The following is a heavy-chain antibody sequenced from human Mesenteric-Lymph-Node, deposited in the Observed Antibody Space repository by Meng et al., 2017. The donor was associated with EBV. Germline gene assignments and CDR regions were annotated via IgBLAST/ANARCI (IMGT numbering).Heavy chain of an antibody. Sequence: QVRLVQPGAEVKKPGASGKVSCKASGYTFTSYGISWVRQAPGQGLEWMGWISAYNGNTKYAQKFQGRVTMTTDSSTSTAYMDLRSLRSDDTALYYCARDPMTIVGVIIGTWFLDPWGQGTLVTVSS. CDR3: ARDPMTIVGVIIGTWFLDP. CDR1: GYTFTSYG. V-gene: IGHV1-18*01. J-gene: IGHJ5*02. CDR2: ISAYNGNT. D-gene: IGHD3-3*01.